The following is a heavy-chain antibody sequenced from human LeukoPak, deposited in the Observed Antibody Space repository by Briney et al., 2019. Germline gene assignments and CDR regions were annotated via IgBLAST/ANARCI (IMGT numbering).Heavy chain of an antibody. J-gene: IGHJ4*02. D-gene: IGHD2-2*03. V-gene: IGHV1-69*13. CDR2: IIPIFGTA. Sequence: GASVKVSCKASGGTFSSYAISWVRQAPGQGLEWMGGIIPIFGTANYAQKFQGRVTITADESTSTAYMELSSLRSEDTAVYYCARVDGDCSSTSCPDYWGQGTLVTVSS. CDR1: GGTFSSYA. CDR3: ARVDGDCSSTSCPDY.